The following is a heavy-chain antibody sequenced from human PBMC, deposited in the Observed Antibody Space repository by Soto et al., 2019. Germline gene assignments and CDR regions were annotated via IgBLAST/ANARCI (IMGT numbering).Heavy chain of an antibody. CDR2: IYYSGST. J-gene: IGHJ5*02. V-gene: IGHV4-59*01. D-gene: IGHD6-19*01. CDR3: ARVIAVAGSIPKYNWFDP. CDR1: GGSISSYY. Sequence: SETLSLTCTVSGGSISSYYWSWIRQPPGKGLEWIGYIYYSGSTNYNPSLKSRVTISVDTSKNQFSLKLSSVTAADTAVYYCARVIAVAGSIPKYNWFDPWGQGPLVNVPS.